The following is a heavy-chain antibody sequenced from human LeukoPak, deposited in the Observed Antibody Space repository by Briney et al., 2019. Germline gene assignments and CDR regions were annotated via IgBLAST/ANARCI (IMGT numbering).Heavy chain of an antibody. CDR2: INPSGGST. D-gene: IGHD3-16*01. CDR3: ATDRGFGEPKPHAFDI. CDR1: GYTFTSYY. Sequence: EAPVKVSCKASGYTFTSYYMHWVRQAPGQGLEWMGIINPSGGSTSYTQKFQGRVTMTRDTSTSTVYMELSSLRSEDTAVYHCATDRGFGEPKPHAFDIWGQGTMVTVSS. J-gene: IGHJ3*02. V-gene: IGHV1-46*01.